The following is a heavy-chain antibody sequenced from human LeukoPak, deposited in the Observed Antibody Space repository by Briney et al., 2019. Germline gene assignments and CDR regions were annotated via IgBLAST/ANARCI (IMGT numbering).Heavy chain of an antibody. D-gene: IGHD6-19*01. Sequence: ASVKVSCKASGGTFSSYAISWVRQAPGQGLEWMGGIIPIFGTANYAQKFQGRVTITADESTSTAYMELSSLRSEDTAVYYCARGGSGWYYYYYGMDVWGQGTTVTVSS. CDR1: GGTFSSYA. J-gene: IGHJ6*02. V-gene: IGHV1-69*13. CDR3: ARGGSGWYYYYYGMDV. CDR2: IIPIFGTA.